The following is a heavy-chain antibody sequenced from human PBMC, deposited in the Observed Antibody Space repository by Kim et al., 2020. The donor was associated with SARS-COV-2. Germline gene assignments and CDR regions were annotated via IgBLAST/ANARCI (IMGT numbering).Heavy chain of an antibody. V-gene: IGHV4-39*01. CDR2: GSYGGPT. J-gene: IGHJ4*02. CDR1: AGSTSSRNYY. CDR3: TRHMAEDGYNAKPIDS. D-gene: IGHD5-12*01. Sequence: SETLSLTCTVSAGSTSSRNYYWSWVRQPPGKGLEWIGSGSYGGPTYYNPSLKSRVTFSVDASTNQFSLKLTSVTAADRALYYCTRHMAEDGYNAKPIDSWGQGTLVTVSS.